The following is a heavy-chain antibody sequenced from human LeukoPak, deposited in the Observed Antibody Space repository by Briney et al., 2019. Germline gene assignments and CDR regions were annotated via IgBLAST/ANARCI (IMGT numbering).Heavy chain of an antibody. D-gene: IGHD3-3*01. CDR1: GFTFSDYY. J-gene: IGHJ4*02. Sequence: PGGSLRLTCAASGFTFSDYYMSWIRQAPGKGLEWVSYISSSGSTIYYADSVKGRFTISRDNAKNSLYLQMNSLRVEDTAVYSCVAKYYDFWSGYYNWGQGTLVTVSS. CDR3: VAKYYDFWSGYYN. CDR2: ISSSGSTI. V-gene: IGHV3-11*04.